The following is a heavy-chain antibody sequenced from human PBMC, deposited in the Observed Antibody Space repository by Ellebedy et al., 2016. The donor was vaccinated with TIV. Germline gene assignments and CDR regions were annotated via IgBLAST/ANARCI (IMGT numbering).Heavy chain of an antibody. D-gene: IGHD3-10*01. CDR2: ITGSGDRT. J-gene: IGHJ4*02. CDR1: GFTFANFA. Sequence: GESLKISCATSGFTFANFAMRWFRQAPGKGLEWVSDITGSGDRTFYADSVKGRFTVSRDTSKNTLYLQMNSLRAEDTAIYYCAKDSGKYGWNSEYWGQGTQVTVSS. V-gene: IGHV3-23*01. CDR3: AKDSGKYGWNSEY.